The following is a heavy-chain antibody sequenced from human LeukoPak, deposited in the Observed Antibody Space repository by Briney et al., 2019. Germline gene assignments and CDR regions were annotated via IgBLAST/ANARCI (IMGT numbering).Heavy chain of an antibody. CDR1: GFTFSSYS. J-gene: IGHJ3*02. CDR2: ISSSSSYI. V-gene: IGHV3-21*01. CDR3: ARNCDSSGYYYDADAFDI. Sequence: KPGGSLRLSCAASGFTFSSYSMNWVRQAPGKGLEWVSSISSSSSYIYYADSVKGRFTISRDNAKNSLYLQMNSLRAEDTAVYYCARNCDSSGYYYDADAFDIWSQGTMVTVSS. D-gene: IGHD3-22*01.